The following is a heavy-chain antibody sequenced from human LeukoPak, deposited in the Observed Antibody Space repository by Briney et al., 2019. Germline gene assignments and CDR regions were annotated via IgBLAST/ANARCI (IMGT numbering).Heavy chain of an antibody. CDR1: GFTFSNYN. V-gene: IGHV3-48*01. CDR2: ISSSSNII. CDR3: ARDFAREFTIDY. J-gene: IGHJ4*02. D-gene: IGHD3-10*01. Sequence: HTGGSLRLSCAASGFTFSNYNMNWVRQPPGKGLQWVSYISSSSNIIYYADSVKGRFTISRDNAKNSLFLQMNGLRAEDTAVYYCARDFAREFTIDYWGQGTLVTVSS.